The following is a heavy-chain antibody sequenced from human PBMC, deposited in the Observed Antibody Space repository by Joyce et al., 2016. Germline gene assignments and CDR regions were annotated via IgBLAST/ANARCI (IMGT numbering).Heavy chain of an antibody. CDR3: AKDARSGYSSGWYDY. CDR1: GFPFDDYA. V-gene: IGHV3-9*01. Sequence: EVQLVESGGGLVQPGRSLRLSCAASGFPFDDYAMHWVRQGPGKGLEWVSGMSWKSGSIGYADSVKGRFTISSDNAKKSLYLQMDSLRAEDTALYYCAKDARSGYSSGWYDYWGQGSLVTVSS. CDR2: MSWKSGSI. J-gene: IGHJ4*02. D-gene: IGHD6-19*01.